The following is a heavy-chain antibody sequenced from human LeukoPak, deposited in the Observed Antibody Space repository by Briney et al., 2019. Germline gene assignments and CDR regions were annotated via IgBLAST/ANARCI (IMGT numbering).Heavy chain of an antibody. CDR2: ISGSGGST. J-gene: IGHJ4*02. V-gene: IGHV3-23*01. Sequence: GGSLRLSCAASGFTFSSYAMSWVRQAPGKGLEWVSAISGSGGSTYYADSVKGRFTISRDNTKNTLHLQMNSLRDEDTAVYYCARSGGAGTFDYWGQGTLVTVSS. D-gene: IGHD6-13*01. CDR1: GFTFSSYA. CDR3: ARSGGAGTFDY.